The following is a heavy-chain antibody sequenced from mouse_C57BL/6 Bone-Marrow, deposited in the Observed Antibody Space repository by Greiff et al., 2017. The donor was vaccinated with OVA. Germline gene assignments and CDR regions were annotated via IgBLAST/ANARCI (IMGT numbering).Heavy chain of an antibody. CDR3: ARSLYYDYGGFAY. CDR2: IYPGDGDT. D-gene: IGHD2-4*01. CDR1: GYAFSSSW. V-gene: IGHV1-82*01. Sequence: QVQLQQSGPELVKPGASVKISCKASGYAFSSSWMNWVKQRPGKGLEWIGRIYPGDGDTNYNGKFKGKATLTADKSSSTAYMQLSSLTSEDSAVYFCARSLYYDYGGFAYWGQGTLVTVSA. J-gene: IGHJ3*01.